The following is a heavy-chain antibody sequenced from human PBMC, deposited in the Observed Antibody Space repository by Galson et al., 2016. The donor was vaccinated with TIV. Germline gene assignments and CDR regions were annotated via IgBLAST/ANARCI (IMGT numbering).Heavy chain of an antibody. CDR3: ARHGAYRWYFDY. J-gene: IGHJ4*02. D-gene: IGHD2-8*02. V-gene: IGHV4-39*01. CDR1: GGSISNNRYY. Sequence: SETLSLTCTVSGGSISNNRYYWGWIRQPPGKGLEWLGNIYYTGDTYYSPSLKSRVTMFVDKSINRFSLKLSSVTAADTAVYYRARHGAYRWYFDYVGQGTLVTVSS. CDR2: IYYTGDT.